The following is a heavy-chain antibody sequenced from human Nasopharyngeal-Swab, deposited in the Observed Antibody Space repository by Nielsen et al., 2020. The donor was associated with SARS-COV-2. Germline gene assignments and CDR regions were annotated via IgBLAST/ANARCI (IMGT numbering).Heavy chain of an antibody. J-gene: IGHJ4*02. CDR2: INPNSGGT. D-gene: IGHD3-22*01. Sequence: ASVKVSCKASGYTFTGYYMHWVRQAPGQGLEWMGWINPNSGGTNYAQKFQGWVTMTRDTSISTAYMELSRLRSDDTAVYYCARRVVAAPYYFDCWGQGTLVTVSS. CDR3: ARRVVAAPYYFDC. CDR1: GYTFTGYY. V-gene: IGHV1-2*04.